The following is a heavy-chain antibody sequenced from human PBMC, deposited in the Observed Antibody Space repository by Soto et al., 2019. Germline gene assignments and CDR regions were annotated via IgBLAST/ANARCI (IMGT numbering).Heavy chain of an antibody. J-gene: IGHJ4*02. D-gene: IGHD5-12*01. CDR3: ARARKRWLQLLIDY. CDR1: GCSISSGGYY. V-gene: IGHV4-31*03. Sequence: QVQLQESGPGLVKPSQTLSLTCTVSGCSISSGGYYWSWIRQHPGKGLAWIGYIYYSGSTHYNPSLKSRVTISVDTSKNQFSLKLSSVTAADTAVYYCARARKRWLQLLIDYWGQGTLVTVSS. CDR2: IYYSGST.